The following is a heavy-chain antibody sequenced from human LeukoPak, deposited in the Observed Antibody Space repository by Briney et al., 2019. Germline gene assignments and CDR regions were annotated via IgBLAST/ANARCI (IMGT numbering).Heavy chain of an antibody. J-gene: IGHJ3*02. Sequence: GGSLRLSCAASGFTFSSYGMHWVRQAPGKGLEWVAVIWYDGSNKYYADSVKGRFTISRDNAKDSLYLQMNSLRAEDTAVYYCAREGYSSSLKAFDIWGQGTMVTVSS. CDR2: IWYDGSNK. D-gene: IGHD6-13*01. CDR1: GFTFSSYG. CDR3: AREGYSSSLKAFDI. V-gene: IGHV3-33*01.